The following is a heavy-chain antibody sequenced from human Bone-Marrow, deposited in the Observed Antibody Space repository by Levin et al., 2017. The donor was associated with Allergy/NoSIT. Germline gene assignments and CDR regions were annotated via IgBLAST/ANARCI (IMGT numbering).Heavy chain of an antibody. V-gene: IGHV3-7*01. Sequence: GGSLRLSCAASGFTFSSYWMSWVRQAPGKGLEWVANIKQDGSEKYYVDSVKGRFTISRDNAKNSLYLQMNSLRAEDTAVYYCARDRRILGDGMDVWGQGTTVTVSS. CDR1: GFTFSSYW. J-gene: IGHJ6*02. CDR3: ARDRRILGDGMDV. CDR2: IKQDGSEK. D-gene: IGHD2-15*01.